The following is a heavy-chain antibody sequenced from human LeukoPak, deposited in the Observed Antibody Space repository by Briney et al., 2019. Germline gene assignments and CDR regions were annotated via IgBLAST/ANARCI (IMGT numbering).Heavy chain of an antibody. Sequence: PGGSLRLSCAASGFTFSSYDMHWVRQATGKGLEWVSAIGTAGDTYYPGSVKGRFTISGENAKNSLYLQMNSLRAGDTAVYYCARAPMTTVTTRSARSRPYYYYGMDVWGQGTTVTVSS. CDR3: ARAPMTTVTTRSARSRPYYYYGMDV. D-gene: IGHD4-11*01. CDR1: GFTFSSYD. J-gene: IGHJ6*02. V-gene: IGHV3-13*01. CDR2: IGTAGDT.